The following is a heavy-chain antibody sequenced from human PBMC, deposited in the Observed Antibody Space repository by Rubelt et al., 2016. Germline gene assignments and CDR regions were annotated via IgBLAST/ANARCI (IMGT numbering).Heavy chain of an antibody. V-gene: IGHV1-2*02. D-gene: IGHD2-21*01. CDR3: ARDLSLPRVFKRVSWFDP. Sequence: MGWINPNSGGTNYAQKFQGRVTMTRDTSISTAYMELSRLRSDDTAVYYCARDLSLPRVFKRVSWFDPWGQGTLVTVSS. CDR2: INPNSGGT. J-gene: IGHJ5*02.